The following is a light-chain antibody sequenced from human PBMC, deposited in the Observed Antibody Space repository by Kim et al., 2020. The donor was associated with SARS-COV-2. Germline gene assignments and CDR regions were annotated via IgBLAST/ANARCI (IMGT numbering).Light chain of an antibody. J-gene: IGKJ1*01. CDR3: QQYNSYSWT. Sequence: DIQMTQSPSTLSASVGDRVTITCRASQSISTWLAWYQQKPGKAPKLLIYKASSLESGVPSRFSGSGSGTEFTLTISSLQPDDFATYYCQQYNSYSWTFVQGTKVDIK. V-gene: IGKV1-5*03. CDR2: KAS. CDR1: QSISTW.